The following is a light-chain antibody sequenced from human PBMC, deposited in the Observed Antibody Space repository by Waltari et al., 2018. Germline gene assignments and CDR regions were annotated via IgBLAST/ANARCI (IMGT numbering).Light chain of an antibody. V-gene: IGKV1-39*01. CDR1: QSINIY. Sequence: DIHMTQSPSSLSAFVGDRVTITCRASQSINIYLNWYQQKPGKAPKLRIYGASTLQNEVPARFSGSGSGTDFTLTISSLQPEDFATYYCHQTYSTPQTFGQGTKVEIK. CDR2: GAS. CDR3: HQTYSTPQT. J-gene: IGKJ1*01.